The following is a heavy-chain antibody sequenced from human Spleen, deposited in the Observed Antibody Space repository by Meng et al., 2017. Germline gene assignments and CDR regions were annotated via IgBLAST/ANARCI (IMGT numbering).Heavy chain of an antibody. D-gene: IGHD3-22*01. Sequence: SVKVSCKPSGYPFTAYYIHWVRQAPGQGLEWMGGIIAISGSATYAQKFQGRVAITTDESTSTAHMEMISLRSEDTAVYYCARGAIYYYDSGAYVGSHYFESWGQGTLVTVSS. V-gene: IGHV1-69*05. CDR1: GYPFTAYY. J-gene: IGHJ4*02. CDR3: ARGAIYYYDSGAYVGSHYFES. CDR2: IIAISGSA.